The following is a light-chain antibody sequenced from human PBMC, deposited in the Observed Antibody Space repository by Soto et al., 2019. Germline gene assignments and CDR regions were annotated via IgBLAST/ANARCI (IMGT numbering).Light chain of an antibody. Sequence: ALTQPASVSGSPGQSITISCTGTSSDVGGYNYVSWYQHHPGKAPKLMIYDVRIRPSGVSNRFAGSKSGNTASLTISGLQAEDEADYYCSSYATSSGVVFGGGTKLTVL. CDR2: DVR. J-gene: IGLJ2*01. CDR3: SSYATSSGVV. V-gene: IGLV2-14*03. CDR1: SSDVGGYNY.